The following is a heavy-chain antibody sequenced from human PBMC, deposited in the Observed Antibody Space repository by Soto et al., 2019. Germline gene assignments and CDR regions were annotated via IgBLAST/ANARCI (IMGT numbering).Heavy chain of an antibody. CDR2: ISGSGGST. Sequence: PGGSLILSCAASGFTFSSYAMSWVRQAPGKGLEWVSAISGSGGSTYYADSVKGRFTISRDNSKNTLYLQMNSLRAEDTAVYYCAKGRVTTIYYYGMDVWGQGTTVTVSS. D-gene: IGHD4-4*01. CDR3: AKGRVTTIYYYGMDV. V-gene: IGHV3-23*01. J-gene: IGHJ6*02. CDR1: GFTFSSYA.